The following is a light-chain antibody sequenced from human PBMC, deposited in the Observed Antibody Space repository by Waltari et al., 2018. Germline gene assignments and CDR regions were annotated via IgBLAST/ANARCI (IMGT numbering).Light chain of an antibody. CDR1: QSVSRT. CDR3: QKYGTLPAT. Sequence: EIVLTQSPGTLSLSPGERATLSYRASQSVSRTLAWYQQKPGQAPRLLIYDASTRATGIPDRFSGSGSGTDFSLTISRLEPEDFAVYYCQKYGTLPATFGQGTKVEVK. J-gene: IGKJ1*01. V-gene: IGKV3-20*01. CDR2: DAS.